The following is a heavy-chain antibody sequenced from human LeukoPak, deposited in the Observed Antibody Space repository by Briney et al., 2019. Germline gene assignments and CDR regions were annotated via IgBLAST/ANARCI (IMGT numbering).Heavy chain of an antibody. V-gene: IGHV4-30-2*03. J-gene: IGHJ4*02. D-gene: IGHD2-2*01. CDR3: ARRRYRSSTSCFWLVGEGFDY. CDR1: GFTFSGYT. CDR2: IYYSGST. Sequence: LRLSCAASGFTFSGYTLNWVRQAPGKGLEWIGSIYYSGSTYYNPSLKSRVTISVDTSKNQFSLKLSSVTAADTAVYYCARRRYRSSTSCFWLVGEGFDYWGQGTLVTVSS.